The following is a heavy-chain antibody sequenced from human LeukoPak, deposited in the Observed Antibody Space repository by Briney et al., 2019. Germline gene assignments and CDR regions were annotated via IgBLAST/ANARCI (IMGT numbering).Heavy chain of an antibody. V-gene: IGHV3-23*01. CDR3: GSDPNGDYVGALGY. CDR1: GFTFSSYA. D-gene: IGHD4-17*01. J-gene: IGHJ4*01. CDR2: VTSRGVGT. Sequence: GGSLRLSCTDSGFTFSSYALAWVRQAPGRGLEWVAAVTSRGVGTHYADSVKGRFTISRDNSKNTIYLQMNSLRAEDTAIYYCGSDPNGDYVGALGYWGRGTLVTVSS.